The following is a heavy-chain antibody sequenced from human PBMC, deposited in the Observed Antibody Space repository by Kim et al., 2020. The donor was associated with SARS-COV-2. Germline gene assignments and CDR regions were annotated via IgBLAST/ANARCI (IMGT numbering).Heavy chain of an antibody. Sequence: NYAQKFQGRVTMTRDTSISTAYMELSRLRSDDTAVYYCARDVTTVTGRSYWGQGTLVTVSS. J-gene: IGHJ4*02. CDR3: ARDVTTVTGRSY. V-gene: IGHV1-2*02. D-gene: IGHD4-17*01.